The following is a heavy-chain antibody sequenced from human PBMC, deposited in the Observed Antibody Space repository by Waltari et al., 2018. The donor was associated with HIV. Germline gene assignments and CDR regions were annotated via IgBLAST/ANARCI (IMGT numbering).Heavy chain of an antibody. CDR3: VRGYAAADPYYGLDV. D-gene: IGHD6-13*01. CDR2: VNHVGSA. J-gene: IGHJ6*02. CDR1: GGSFSGYY. V-gene: IGHV4-34*02. Sequence: VRLASWGTGPSKPSETLSLSCSVYGGSFSGYYWSWIRQFPERGLEWIAEVNHVGSAKYNPSLESRVSISVDTSKKQFYLKVRSVTAADTAVYYCVRGYAAADPYYGLDVWGQGTAVSVSS.